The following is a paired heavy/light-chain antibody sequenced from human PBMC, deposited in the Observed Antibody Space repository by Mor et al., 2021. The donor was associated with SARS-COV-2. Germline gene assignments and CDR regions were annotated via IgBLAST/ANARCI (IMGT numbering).Light chain of an antibody. CDR1: SSNIGNNH. Sequence: QSVLTQPPSVSAAPGQKVTISCSGSSSNIGNNHVSWYQQLPGTAPKVLIYDNNKRPSGIPDRFSGSKSGTSATLGITGLQTGDEADYYCGTWDSSLSAWVFGGGTKLTVL. CDR2: DNN. CDR3: GTWDSSLSAWV. J-gene: IGLJ3*02. V-gene: IGLV1-51*01.
Heavy chain of an antibody. V-gene: IGHV3-23*01. D-gene: IGHD2-15*01. Sequence: EVQLLESGGDLVQPGGSLRLSCAASGFTFRSYAMSWVRQAPGKGLEWVSTISDSGGDTFYADSVEGRFTISRDNSKNTLYLQMSSLRAEDMAVYYCAKSRDCSGGDCWGMFDYWGQGTLVTVSS. CDR2: ISDSGGDT. CDR3: AKSRDCSGGDCWGMFDY. J-gene: IGHJ4*02. CDR1: GFTFRSYA.